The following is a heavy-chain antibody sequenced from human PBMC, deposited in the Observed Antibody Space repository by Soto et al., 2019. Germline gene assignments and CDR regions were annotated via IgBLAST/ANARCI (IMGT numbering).Heavy chain of an antibody. Sequence: QVQLVQSGAEVKKPGASVKVSCKASGYTFTSYGISWVRQAPGQGLEWMGWISAYNGNTNYAQKLQGRVTMTTDTSTSTAYMELRSLRSDDTAVYYCARTAIIVVVPAAIRYCGGDCYDYWGEGTLVSVSS. CDR2: ISAYNGNT. CDR3: ARTAIIVVVPAAIRYCGGDCYDY. CDR1: GYTFTSYG. D-gene: IGHD2-2*01. V-gene: IGHV1-18*01. J-gene: IGHJ4*02.